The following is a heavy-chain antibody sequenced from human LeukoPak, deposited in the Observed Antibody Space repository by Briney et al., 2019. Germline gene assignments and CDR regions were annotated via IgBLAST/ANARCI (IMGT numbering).Heavy chain of an antibody. Sequence: ASVKVSCKAFGYSLTNYYVHWVGQAPGQGLEWMGEINPSCGSTSYAQKFQGRITVTRDTYTNTVYMDLSSLRSEDTATYYCARGAPTTRIGAGRFDYWGQGSLLTVAS. CDR3: ARGAPTTRIGAGRFDY. CDR2: INPSCGST. D-gene: IGHD5-12*01. CDR1: GYSLTNYY. J-gene: IGHJ4*02. V-gene: IGHV1-46*01.